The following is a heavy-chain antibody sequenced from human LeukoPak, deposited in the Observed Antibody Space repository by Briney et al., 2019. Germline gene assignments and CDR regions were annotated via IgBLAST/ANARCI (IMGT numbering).Heavy chain of an antibody. CDR2: ISYSGSA. Sequence: PSETLSLTCTVSGGSISSSSYYWGWIRQPPGKGLEWIGDISYSGSATHNPSLRSRVTMSVDTSTNQFSLTLDSVTAADTAVYYCATEVECSGGSCYSYGWFDPWGQGTQVIVSS. CDR3: ATEVECSGGSCYSYGWFDP. D-gene: IGHD2-15*01. CDR1: GGSISSSSYY. J-gene: IGHJ5*02. V-gene: IGHV4-61*01.